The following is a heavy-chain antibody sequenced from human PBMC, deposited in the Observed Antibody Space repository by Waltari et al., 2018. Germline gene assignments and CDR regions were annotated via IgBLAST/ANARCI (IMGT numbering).Heavy chain of an antibody. D-gene: IGHD1-26*01. CDR1: GFTFSSYS. CDR2: ISSSSSYI. Sequence: EVQLVESGGGLVKPGGSLRLSCAASGFTFSSYSMNWVRQAPGKGLEWVSSISSSSSYIYYADSVKGRFTISRDNAKNALYLQMNSLRAEDTAVYYCARDSGGWESYSGSYFELDYWGQGTLVTVSS. V-gene: IGHV3-21*01. CDR3: ARDSGGWESYSGSYFELDY. J-gene: IGHJ4*02.